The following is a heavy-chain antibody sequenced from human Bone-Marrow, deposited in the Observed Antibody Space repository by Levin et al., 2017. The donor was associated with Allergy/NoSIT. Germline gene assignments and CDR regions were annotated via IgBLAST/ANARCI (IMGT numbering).Heavy chain of an antibody. D-gene: IGHD2-2*01. CDR2: ISGSGDST. Sequence: GGSLRLSCAASGFTLSNFAMNWVRQAPGKGLEWVSGISGSGDSTYDADSVKGRFTISIDHSKNTLYLQMNSVRAEDTAVYYCAKDRNTVLESAAMRHYYYYGMDVWGQGTAVTVSS. CDR3: AKDRNTVLESAAMRHYYYYGMDV. J-gene: IGHJ6*02. CDR1: GFTLSNFA. V-gene: IGHV3-23*01.